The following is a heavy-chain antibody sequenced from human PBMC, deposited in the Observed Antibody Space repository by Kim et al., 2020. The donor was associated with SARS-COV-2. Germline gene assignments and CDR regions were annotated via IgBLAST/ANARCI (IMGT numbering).Heavy chain of an antibody. V-gene: IGHV1-3*01. D-gene: IGHD3-10*01. CDR3: AREGSQLWFGELFDY. J-gene: IGHJ4*02. Sequence: QKFQGRVTITRDTSASTAYMELSSLRSEDTAVYYCAREGSQLWFGELFDYWGQGTLVTVSS.